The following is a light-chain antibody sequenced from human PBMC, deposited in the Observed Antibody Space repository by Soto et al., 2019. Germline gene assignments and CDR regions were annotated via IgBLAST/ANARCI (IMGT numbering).Light chain of an antibody. CDR1: SSNIGSNY. CDR3: AAWDDRLSAGV. Sequence: QSVLTQPPSASGTPGQRVTISCSGSSSNIGSNYVYWYQQLPGTSPKLLIYRNNQRPSGVPDRFSGSKSGTSASLAISGLRSEDEADSYCAAWDDRLSAGVFGGGTKLTV. CDR2: RNN. J-gene: IGLJ3*02. V-gene: IGLV1-47*01.